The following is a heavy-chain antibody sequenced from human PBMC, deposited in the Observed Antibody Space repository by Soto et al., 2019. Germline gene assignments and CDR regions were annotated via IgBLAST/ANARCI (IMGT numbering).Heavy chain of an antibody. V-gene: IGHV3-23*01. CDR2: ITGTGGST. CDR3: AKAGGIAVPGSHLDQ. Sequence: EVQLLKSGGGSVQPGGSLRLSCAASGFTFSSYAMNWVRQAPGKGLEWVSAITGTGGSTNYADSVEGRFTISRDNSRNTLYLQMSSLRAEDTAVYYCAKAGGIAVPGSHLDQWGQGILVTVSS. J-gene: IGHJ4*02. D-gene: IGHD6-19*01. CDR1: GFTFSSYA.